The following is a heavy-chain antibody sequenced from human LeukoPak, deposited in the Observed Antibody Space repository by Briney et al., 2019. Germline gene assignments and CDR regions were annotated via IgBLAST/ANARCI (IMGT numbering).Heavy chain of an antibody. CDR1: GGSISSGSYY. J-gene: IGHJ4*02. Sequence: SQTLSLTCAVSGGSISSGSYYWNWIRLPAGKGLEWIGRMYSSGTTNYNPSLKSRVTISIDTSKNQFSLNLSSVTAADTAMYYCARAVGLSTGGRPYYFDYWGQGTLVTVSS. D-gene: IGHD1-26*01. CDR3: ARAVGLSTGGRPYYFDY. V-gene: IGHV4-61*02. CDR2: MYSSGTT.